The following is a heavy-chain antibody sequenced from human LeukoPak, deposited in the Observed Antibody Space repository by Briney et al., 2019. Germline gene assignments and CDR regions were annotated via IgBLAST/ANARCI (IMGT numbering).Heavy chain of an antibody. D-gene: IGHD1-26*01. CDR2: IYTSGST. CDR1: GGSISSGSYY. CDR3: ARDVSVELNRFQP. Sequence: PSETLSLTCTVSGGSISSGSYYWRWIRQPAGKGLEGIGRIYTSGSTNYNPSLKSRVTISVDTSKNQFSLKLGSVTAADTAVYYWARDVSVELNRFQPRGQGTLVNVSS. J-gene: IGHJ5*02. V-gene: IGHV4-61*02.